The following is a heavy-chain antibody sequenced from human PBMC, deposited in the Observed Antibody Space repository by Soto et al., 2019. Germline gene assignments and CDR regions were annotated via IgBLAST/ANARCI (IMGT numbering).Heavy chain of an antibody. Sequence: WTWIRQHPEKGLEWIGYIYSRGHTYYTPSLKSRVDIAVDTSKNQFSLRVSSVTAAETAVYYCARARSGSYFVLEYWGQGAQVTVSP. J-gene: IGHJ4*02. V-gene: IGHV4-31*02. D-gene: IGHD3-10*01. CDR3: ARARSGSYFVLEY. CDR2: IYSRGHT.